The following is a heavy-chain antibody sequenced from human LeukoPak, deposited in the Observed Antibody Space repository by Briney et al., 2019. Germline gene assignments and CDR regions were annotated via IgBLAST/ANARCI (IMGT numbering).Heavy chain of an antibody. D-gene: IGHD1-1*01. CDR1: GYSFTSSG. Sequence: ASVKVSCKTSGYSFTSSGITWVRQAPGQGREWMGWINTYNGFSKYARKLQGRVTMTADTYKSTAYMELSSLSSDDTAVYYCAKNTTGGYSDYWGQGTLVTVYS. V-gene: IGHV1-18*01. CDR2: INTYNGFS. J-gene: IGHJ4*02. CDR3: AKNTTGGYSDY.